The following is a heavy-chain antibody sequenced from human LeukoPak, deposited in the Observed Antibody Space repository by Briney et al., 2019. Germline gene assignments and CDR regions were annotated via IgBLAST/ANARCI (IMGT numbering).Heavy chain of an antibody. CDR3: ARLLITMVRGVISHYYYYYMDV. J-gene: IGHJ6*03. D-gene: IGHD3-10*01. CDR2: IYYSGST. CDR1: GGSISSYY. V-gene: IGHV4-59*12. Sequence: SETLSLTCTVSGGSISSYYWSWIRQPPGKGLEWIGYIYYSGSTNYNPSLKSRVTISVDTSKNQFSLKLSSVTAADTAVYYCARLLITMVRGVISHYYYYYMDVWGKGTTVTISS.